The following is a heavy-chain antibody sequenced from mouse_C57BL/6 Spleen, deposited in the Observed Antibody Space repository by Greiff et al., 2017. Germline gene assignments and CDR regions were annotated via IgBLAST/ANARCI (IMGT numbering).Heavy chain of an antibody. D-gene: IGHD2-3*01. CDR1: GYTFTSYW. CDR2: IPPSDSDT. J-gene: IGHJ1*03. Sequence: QVQLQQPGAELVKPGASVKVSCQASGYTFTSYWMPWVNQRPGQGLEWIGRIPPSDSDTNYNQNFKGKAPLTVDNSSSTAYMQLSSLTSEDSAVYYCAIEGWLPHWYFDVWGTGTTVTVSS. V-gene: IGHV1-74*01. CDR3: AIEGWLPHWYFDV.